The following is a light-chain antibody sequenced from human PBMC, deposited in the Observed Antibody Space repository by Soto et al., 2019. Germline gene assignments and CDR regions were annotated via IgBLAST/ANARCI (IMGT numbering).Light chain of an antibody. V-gene: IGKV1-5*03. Sequence: DSQMTQSPSTPSASVGDRVTITCRASQSISSWLAWYQQKPRKAPNLLIYKASSLQSGVPSRFSGSGSGTEFTLTISSLQPDDCGTYYCQQYNDKWTFGQGTKV. CDR3: QQYNDKWT. J-gene: IGKJ1*01. CDR1: QSISSW. CDR2: KAS.